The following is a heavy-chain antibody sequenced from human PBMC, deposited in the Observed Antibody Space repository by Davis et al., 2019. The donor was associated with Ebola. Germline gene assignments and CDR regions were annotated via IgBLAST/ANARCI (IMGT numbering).Heavy chain of an antibody. CDR1: GFTFDAYA. D-gene: IGHD3-22*01. CDR3: ARSMIVVVTTHGMDV. Sequence: GGSLRLSCAASGFTFDAYAMHWVRHAPGKGLEWVSGISWNSGSIGYADSVKGRFTISRDNAKNSLYLQMNSLRAEDTALYYCARSMIVVVTTHGMDVWGKGTTVTVSS. J-gene: IGHJ6*04. CDR2: ISWNSGSI. V-gene: IGHV3-9*01.